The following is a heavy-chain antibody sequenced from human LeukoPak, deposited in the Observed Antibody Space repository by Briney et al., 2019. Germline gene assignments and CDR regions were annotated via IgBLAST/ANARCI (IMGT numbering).Heavy chain of an antibody. D-gene: IGHD4-17*01. J-gene: IGHJ4*02. CDR1: GYIFTAYY. CDR3: ARSDNGDYDSDFEF. Sequence: GASVKVSCKTSGYIFTAYYIHWVRQAPGQGLEWMGWINPDSGGTNFAQKFQSRVTMTKETSISTVYMELSRLRSDDTAIYYCARSDNGDYDSDFEFWGQGTLVTVSS. V-gene: IGHV1-2*02. CDR2: INPDSGGT.